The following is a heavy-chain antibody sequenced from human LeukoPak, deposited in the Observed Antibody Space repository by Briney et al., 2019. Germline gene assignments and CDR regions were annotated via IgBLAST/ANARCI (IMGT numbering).Heavy chain of an antibody. CDR1: GFTFSSYA. CDR3: AKDRSPFFYSGSYGHFDY. D-gene: IGHD1-26*01. V-gene: IGHV3-23*01. J-gene: IGHJ4*02. CDR2: ISGSGGST. Sequence: PGGSLRLSCAASGFTFSSYAMSWVRQAPGKGLEWVSAISGSGGSTYYADSVKGRFTISRDNSKNTLYLQMNSLRAEDTAVYYCAKDRSPFFYSGSYGHFDYWGQGTLVTVSS.